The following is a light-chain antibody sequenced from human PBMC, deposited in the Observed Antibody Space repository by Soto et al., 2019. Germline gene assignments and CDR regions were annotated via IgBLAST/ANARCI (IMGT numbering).Light chain of an antibody. V-gene: IGKV1-39*01. CDR3: QSNYILPWT. Sequence: DIQVTQSPPSLSASVGDRVTITCRASQYIGNYLNWYQHKPGKAPQLLIYSASTLQMGVPSRFSGSVSGTDFTLTITTLQPDDFASYYCQSNYILPWTFGQGTKVETK. J-gene: IGKJ1*01. CDR2: SAS. CDR1: QYIGNY.